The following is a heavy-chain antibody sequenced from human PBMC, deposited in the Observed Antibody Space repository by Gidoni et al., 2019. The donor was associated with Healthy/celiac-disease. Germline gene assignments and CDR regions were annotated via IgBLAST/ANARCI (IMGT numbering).Heavy chain of an antibody. V-gene: IGHV4-61*02. CDR3: ARQYSSSWSSAVDY. CDR1: GGSISSGSYY. J-gene: IGHJ4*02. Sequence: QVQLQESGPGLVKPSQTLSLTFTVSGGSISSGSYYWSWIRQPAGKGLEWIGRSYTSGSTNYNPSLKSRVTISVDTSKNQFSLKLSSVTAADTAVYYCARQYSSSWSSAVDYWGQGTLVTVSS. D-gene: IGHD6-13*01. CDR2: SYTSGST.